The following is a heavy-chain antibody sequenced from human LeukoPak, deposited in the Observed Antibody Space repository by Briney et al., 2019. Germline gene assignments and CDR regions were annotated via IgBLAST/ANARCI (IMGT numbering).Heavy chain of an antibody. CDR1: GFTFSNAW. J-gene: IGHJ3*02. V-gene: IGHV3-30-3*01. Sequence: GGSLRLSCAASGFTFSNAWMSWVRQAPGKGLEGVAVISYDGSNKYYADSVKGRFTISRDNSKNTLYLQMNSLRAEDTAVYYCARVYSSGVAFDIWGQGTMVTVSS. CDR2: ISYDGSNK. D-gene: IGHD6-19*01. CDR3: ARVYSSGVAFDI.